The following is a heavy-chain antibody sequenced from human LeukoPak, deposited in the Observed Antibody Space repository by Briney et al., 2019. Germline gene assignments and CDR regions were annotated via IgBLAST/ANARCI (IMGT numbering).Heavy chain of an antibody. V-gene: IGHV1-2*02. J-gene: IGHJ4*02. D-gene: IGHD3-22*01. CDR3: AASPDYCDSSGYSYYFDY. CDR2: IHPRRGDT. CDR1: GYSFTAFY. Sequence: ASVKVSCKASGYSFTAFYIHWVRQAPGQGLEWMGWIHPRRGDTNYAQKFQGRVTMTRDTSINTAYLDLSSLRSDDTAVYYCAASPDYCDSSGYSYYFDYWGQGTLVTVSS.